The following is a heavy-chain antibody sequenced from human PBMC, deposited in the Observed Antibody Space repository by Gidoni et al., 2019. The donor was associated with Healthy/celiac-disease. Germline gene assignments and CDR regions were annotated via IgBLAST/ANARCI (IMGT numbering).Heavy chain of an antibody. CDR1: GFTFSSYS. CDR2: ISSSSRTI. V-gene: IGHV3-48*02. J-gene: IGHJ4*02. CDR3: ARDRGSYFY. Sequence: EVQLVESGGGLVQPGGSLRLSCAASGFTFSSYSMNWVRQAPGKGPECVSYISSSSRTIYYADSVKGRFTISRDNAKNSLYRQMNSLRYEDTAVYYCARDRGSYFYWGQGTLVTVSS. D-gene: IGHD1-26*01.